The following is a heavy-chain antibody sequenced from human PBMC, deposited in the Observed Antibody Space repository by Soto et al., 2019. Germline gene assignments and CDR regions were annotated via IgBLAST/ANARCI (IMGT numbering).Heavy chain of an antibody. CDR1: GYTFTSYG. D-gene: IGHD2-8*01. CDR3: VSWVSAHFDY. CDR2: ISAYNGNT. Sequence: ASVKVSCKASGYTFTSYGISWVRQAPGQGLEWMGWISAYNGNTNYAQKLQGRVTMTTDTSTSTAYMDLQMNSLRAEDTAVYYCVSWVSAHFDYWGQGTLVTVSS. V-gene: IGHV1-18*04. J-gene: IGHJ4*02.